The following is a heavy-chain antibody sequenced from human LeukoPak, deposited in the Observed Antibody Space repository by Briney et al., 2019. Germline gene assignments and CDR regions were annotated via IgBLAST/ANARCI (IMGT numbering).Heavy chain of an antibody. CDR2: IYSGGST. D-gene: IGHD6-19*01. CDR1: GFTVCSNH. CDR3: ARLKSDIAVAGSIDY. Sequence: GGSLRLFCAASGFTVCSNHMSLVRQAPGKGLEGVSVIYSGGSTYYADSVHRRFTISIGNSKNTLYLQMNSLRAEDTAVYYCARLKSDIAVAGSIDYWGQGTLVTVSS. J-gene: IGHJ4*02. V-gene: IGHV3-53*01.